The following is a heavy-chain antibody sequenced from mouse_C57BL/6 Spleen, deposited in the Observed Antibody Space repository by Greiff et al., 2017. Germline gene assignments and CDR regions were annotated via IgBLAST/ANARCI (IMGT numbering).Heavy chain of an antibody. V-gene: IGHV1-9*01. CDR1: GYTFTGYW. D-gene: IGHD1-1*01. J-gene: IGHJ1*03. CDR2: ILPGSGST. CDR3: ARRRMDYYGSSYWYFDV. Sequence: QVHVKQSGAELMKPGASVKLSCKATGYTFTGYWIEWVKQRPGHGLEWIGEILPGSGSTNYNEKFKGKATFTADTSSNTAYMQLSSLTTEDSAIYYGARRRMDYYGSSYWYFDVWGTGTTGTVSS.